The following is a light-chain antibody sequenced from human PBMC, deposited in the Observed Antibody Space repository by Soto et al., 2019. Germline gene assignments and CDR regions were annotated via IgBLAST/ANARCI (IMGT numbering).Light chain of an antibody. V-gene: IGLV2-14*01. Sequence: QSVLTQPASVSGSPGQSITISCTGTSSDVGGYNYVSWYQQHPGKAPKLMIYDVSNRPSGVSNRLSGSKSGNTAFLTISGLQAEDEADYYCSSYTSSSTYVFGTGTKLTVL. CDR2: DVS. J-gene: IGLJ1*01. CDR3: SSYTSSSTYV. CDR1: SSDVGGYNY.